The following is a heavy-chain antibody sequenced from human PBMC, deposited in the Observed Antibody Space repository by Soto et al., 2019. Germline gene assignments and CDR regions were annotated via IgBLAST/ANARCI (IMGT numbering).Heavy chain of an antibody. J-gene: IGHJ4*02. CDR2: ISYDGSNK. D-gene: IGHD6-13*01. Sequence: GGSLRLSCAASGFTFSSYAMHWVRQAPGKGLEWVAVISYDGSNKYYAESVKGRFTISRDNSKNTLYLQMNSLRAEDTAVYYCARVHSSSWYDLDLLYYFDYWGQGTLVTVSS. V-gene: IGHV3-30-3*01. CDR1: GFTFSSYA. CDR3: ARVHSSSWYDLDLLYYFDY.